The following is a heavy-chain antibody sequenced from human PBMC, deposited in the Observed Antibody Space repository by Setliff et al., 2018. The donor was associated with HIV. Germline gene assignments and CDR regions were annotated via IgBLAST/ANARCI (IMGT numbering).Heavy chain of an antibody. V-gene: IGHV4-38-2*01. D-gene: IGHD5-18*01. CDR3: ARLWDTELGDY. CDR2: IYHSGST. J-gene: IGHJ4*02. Sequence: PSETLSLTCAVSGYSISSGYYWGWIRQPPGKGLEWIGSIYHSGSTYCNPSLKSRVTISVDTSKNQFSLKLSSVTAADTAVYYCARLWDTELGDYWGQGTLVTVSS. CDR1: GYSISSGYY.